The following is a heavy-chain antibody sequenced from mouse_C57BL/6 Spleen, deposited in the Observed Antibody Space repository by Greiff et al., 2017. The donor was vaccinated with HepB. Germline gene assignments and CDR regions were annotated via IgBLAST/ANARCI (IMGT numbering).Heavy chain of an antibody. CDR3: ARIKKIVATYFDY. V-gene: IGHV1S81*02. Sequence: VQLQQSGAELVKAGASVKMSCKASGYTFTSYWMHWVKQRLGQGLEWFAETNPTNGRTYYNEKFKRKATLHVDKSTSTAYMLLSGPTFEDSAVYYCARIKKIVATYFDYWGQGTTLTVSS. J-gene: IGHJ2*01. CDR1: GYTFTSYW. D-gene: IGHD1-1*01. CDR2: TNPTNGRT.